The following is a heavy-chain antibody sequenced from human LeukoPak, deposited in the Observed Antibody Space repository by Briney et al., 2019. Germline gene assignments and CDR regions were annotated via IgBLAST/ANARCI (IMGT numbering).Heavy chain of an antibody. D-gene: IGHD3-9*01. CDR1: GFTFSSYA. V-gene: IGHV3-30-3*01. CDR2: ISYDGSNK. CDR3: ASGEDDILTAPFDY. Sequence: PGRSLRLSRAASGFTFSSYAMHWVRQAPGKGLEWVAVISYDGSNKYYADSVKGRFTISRDNSKNTLYLQMNSLRAEDTAVYYCASGEDDILTAPFDYWGQGTLVTVSS. J-gene: IGHJ4*02.